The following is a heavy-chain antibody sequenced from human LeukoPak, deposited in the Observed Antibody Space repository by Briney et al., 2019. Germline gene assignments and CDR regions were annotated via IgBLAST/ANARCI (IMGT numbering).Heavy chain of an antibody. D-gene: IGHD2-15*01. CDR2: IGTTGDT. V-gene: IGHV3-13*01. CDR1: GFTFSSYS. J-gene: IGHJ6*03. Sequence: GGSLRLSCAASGFTFSSYSMNWVRQAPGKGLEWVLAIGTTGDTYYPGSVKGRFTISRENAKNSLYLQMNSLRAGDTAVYYCARDRGGGHMDVWGKGTTVTISS. CDR3: ARDRGGGHMDV.